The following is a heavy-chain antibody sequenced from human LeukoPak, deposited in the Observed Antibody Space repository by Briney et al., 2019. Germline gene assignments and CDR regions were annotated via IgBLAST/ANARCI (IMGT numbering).Heavy chain of an antibody. V-gene: IGHV3-30*18. J-gene: IGHJ3*02. CDR2: ISYDGSNK. Sequence: GGSLRLSCAASGFTFSSYGMHWVRQAPGKGLEWVAVISYDGSNKYYADSVKGRFTISRDNSKNTLYLQMNSLRAEDTAVYYCAKVFRGSGPDAFDIWGQGTMVTVSS. CDR1: GFTFSSYG. CDR3: AKVFRGSGPDAFDI. D-gene: IGHD3-10*01.